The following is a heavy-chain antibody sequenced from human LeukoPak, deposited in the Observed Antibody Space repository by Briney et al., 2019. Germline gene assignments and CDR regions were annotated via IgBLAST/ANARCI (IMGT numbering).Heavy chain of an antibody. CDR2: IYYSGST. J-gene: IGHJ3*02. CDR3: ARPRFLEWLSRDAFDI. CDR1: GGSISSSSYY. D-gene: IGHD3-3*01. V-gene: IGHV4-39*01. Sequence: SETLSLTCTVSGGSISSSSYYWGWIRQPPGKGLEWIGSIYYSGSTYYNPSLKSRVTISVDTSKNQFSLKLSSVTAADTAVYYCARPRFLEWLSRDAFDIWGQGTMVTVSS.